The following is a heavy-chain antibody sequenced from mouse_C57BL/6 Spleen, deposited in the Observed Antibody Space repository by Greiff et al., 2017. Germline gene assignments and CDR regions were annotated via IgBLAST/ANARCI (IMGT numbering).Heavy chain of an antibody. CDR2: IDTSASET. CDR1: GYTFSNYW. J-gene: IGHJ4*01. Sequence: QVQLQQPGAELVRPGSSVKLSCEASGYTFSNYWMHWVRQTPMQGPEWIGNIDTSASETHYNQKVKDKATLTVEKSSSTAYMQLSSLTTEDSAVYYCARDRGYNAMDNGGKGPSVTVSS. V-gene: IGHV1-52*01. CDR3: ARDRGYNAMDN.